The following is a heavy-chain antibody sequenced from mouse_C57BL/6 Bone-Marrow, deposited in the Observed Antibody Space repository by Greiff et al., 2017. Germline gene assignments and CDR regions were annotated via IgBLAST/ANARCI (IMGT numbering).Heavy chain of an antibody. D-gene: IGHD2-3*01. J-gene: IGHJ1*03. CDR1: GYTFTSYW. CDR3: EGWLLPWYFDV. CDR2: IHPNSGST. Sequence: QVQLQQPGAELVKPGASVKLSCKASGYTFTSYWMHWVKQRPGQGPEWIGMIHPNSGSTNYNEKFKSKATLTVDKSSSTAYMQLSSLTSEDSAVYYCEGWLLPWYFDVWGTGTTVTVSS. V-gene: IGHV1-64*01.